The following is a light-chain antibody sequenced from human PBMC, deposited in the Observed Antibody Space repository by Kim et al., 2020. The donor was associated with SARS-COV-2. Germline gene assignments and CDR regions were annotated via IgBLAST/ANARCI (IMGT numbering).Light chain of an antibody. V-gene: IGLV3-1*01. CDR3: QAWASSTAYV. CDR1: KLGYKY. J-gene: IGLJ1*01. Sequence: SPGQTASVTCAGDKLGYKYACWFQQKPGQSPVLVIYQDSKRPPGIPERFSGSNSGNPATLSISGTQAMDEADYYCQAWASSTAYVFGTGTKVTVL. CDR2: QDS.